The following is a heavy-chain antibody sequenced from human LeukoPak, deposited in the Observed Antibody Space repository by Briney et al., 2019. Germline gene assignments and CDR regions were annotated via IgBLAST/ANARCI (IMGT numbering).Heavy chain of an antibody. CDR1: EYTFTSYD. J-gene: IGHJ4*02. CDR3: ARGRHPGPTWISEY. V-gene: IGHV1-8*01. CDR2: MNPNSGNT. D-gene: IGHD5-12*01. Sequence: AASVKVSCKASEYTFTSYDINWVRQATGQGVEWMGWMNPNSGNTGYAQKFQGRVTMTRNTSISTAYMELSSLTFEDTAVYYCARGRHPGPTWISEYWGQGTLVTVSS.